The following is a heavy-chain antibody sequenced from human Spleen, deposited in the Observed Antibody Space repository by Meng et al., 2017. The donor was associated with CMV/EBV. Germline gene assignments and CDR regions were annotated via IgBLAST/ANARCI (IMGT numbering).Heavy chain of an antibody. V-gene: IGHV5-51*01. CDR2: IFPGDSDI. CDR3: ARHAAGSSPRGVYWYFDL. J-gene: IGHJ2*01. CDR1: FTSFW. Sequence: FTSFWIGWVRQVPGKGLEWVAIIFPGDSDIRYSPSFQGQVTISADKSSRTAYLHWNSLEASDTATYYCARHAAGSSPRGVYWYFDLWGRGTLVTVSS. D-gene: IGHD1-26*01.